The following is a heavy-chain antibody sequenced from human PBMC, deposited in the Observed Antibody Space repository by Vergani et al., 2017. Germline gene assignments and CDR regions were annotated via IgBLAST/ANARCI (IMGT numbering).Heavy chain of an antibody. CDR3: ARTGFPYGMDV. CDR1: GFTFSSYW. CDR2: IKSDGSST. V-gene: IGHV3-74*01. Sequence: EVHLVESGGGLDQPGGSLRLSCAASGFTFSSYWMHWVRQAPGKGLVWVSRIKSDGSSTSYADSVKGRFTIARDNAKNTLYLQMNSLRAEDTAVYYCARTGFPYGMDVWGQGTTVTVSS. J-gene: IGHJ6*02.